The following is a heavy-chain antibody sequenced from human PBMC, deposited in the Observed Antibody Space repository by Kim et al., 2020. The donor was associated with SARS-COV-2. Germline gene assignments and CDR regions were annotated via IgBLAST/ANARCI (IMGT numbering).Heavy chain of an antibody. D-gene: IGHD3-10*02. CDR1: GYTFTSYY. J-gene: IGHJ6*02. Sequence: ASVKVSCKASGYTFTSYYMHWVRQAPGQGLEWMGIINPSGGSTSYAQKFQGRVTMTRDTSTSTVYMELSSLRSEDTAVYYCARDLGVRGYSARPNYGMDVWGQGTTVTVSS. V-gene: IGHV1-46*01. CDR3: ARDLGVRGYSARPNYGMDV. CDR2: INPSGGST.